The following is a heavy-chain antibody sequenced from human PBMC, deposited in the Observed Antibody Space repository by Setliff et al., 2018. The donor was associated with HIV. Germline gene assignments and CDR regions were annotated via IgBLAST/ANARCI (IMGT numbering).Heavy chain of an antibody. CDR3: ATYADRESNRFDP. CDR2: INHSGST. CDR1: GGSFSGYY. Sequence: SETLSLTCAVYGGSFSGYYWSWIRQPPGKGLEWIGEINHSGSTNFNPSLKSRVTISVDTSKNQFSLKLSSVTAADTAVYYCATYADRESNRFDPWGQGILVTVSS. D-gene: IGHD3-10*01. J-gene: IGHJ5*02. V-gene: IGHV4-34*01.